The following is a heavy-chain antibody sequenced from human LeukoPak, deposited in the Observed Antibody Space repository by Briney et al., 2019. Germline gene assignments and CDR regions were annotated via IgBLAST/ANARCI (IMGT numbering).Heavy chain of an antibody. D-gene: IGHD3-9*01. V-gene: IGHV3-23*01. J-gene: IGHJ4*02. CDR2: ISGSAIST. Sequence: GGSLRLSCAASGFTFSSYAMRWIRQAPGKGLEWVSSISGSAISTYYADSVKGRFTISRDNSRNTLYLQMNSLRAEDTALFYCGKGDNNILTGYYNSFDSWGQGTLVTVSS. CDR3: GKGDNNILTGYYNSFDS. CDR1: GFTFSSYA.